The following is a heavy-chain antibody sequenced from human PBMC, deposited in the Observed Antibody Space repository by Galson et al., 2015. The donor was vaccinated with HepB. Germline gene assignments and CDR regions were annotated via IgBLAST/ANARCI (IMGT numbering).Heavy chain of an antibody. V-gene: IGHV1-46*01. Sequence: SVKVSCKASGYTFTSYHMYWVRQAPGQGLEWMGIINPSGGSTSYAQKFQGRLTMTRDTSTSTVYMELSSLRSEDTAVYYCARDFGGNPPSYGMDVWGQGTTVTVSS. J-gene: IGHJ6*02. CDR2: INPSGGST. CDR3: ARDFGGNPPSYGMDV. CDR1: GYTFTSYH. D-gene: IGHD4-23*01.